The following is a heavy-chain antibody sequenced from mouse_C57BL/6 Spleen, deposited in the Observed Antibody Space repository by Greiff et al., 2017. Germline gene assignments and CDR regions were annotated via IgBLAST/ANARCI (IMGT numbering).Heavy chain of an antibody. V-gene: IGHV1-53*01. CDR1: GYTFTSYW. J-gene: IGHJ1*03. Sequence: VQLQQPGTELVKPGASVKLSCKASGYTFTSYWMHWVKQRPGQGLEWIGNINPSNGGTNYNEKFKSKATLTVDKSSSTAYMQLSSLTSEDSAVDYCAKGDACYYGSSYWYFDVWGTGTTVTVSS. CDR3: AKGDACYYGSSYWYFDV. CDR2: INPSNGGT. D-gene: IGHD1-1*01.